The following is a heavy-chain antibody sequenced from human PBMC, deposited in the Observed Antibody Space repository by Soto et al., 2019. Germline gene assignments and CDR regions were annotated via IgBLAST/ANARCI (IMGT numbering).Heavy chain of an antibody. CDR3: AKALDTAMDPLDY. J-gene: IGHJ4*02. CDR1: GFNFRSNA. V-gene: IGHV3-30-3*01. Sequence: GGSLRLSCAASGFNFRSNAMHWVRQAPGKGLEWVAIISDDGNIKYCADSVKGRFSISRDNSKNTVYLQMNSLSVQDTAVYYCAKALDTAMDPLDYWGQGTLVTVSS. D-gene: IGHD5-18*01. CDR2: ISDDGNIK.